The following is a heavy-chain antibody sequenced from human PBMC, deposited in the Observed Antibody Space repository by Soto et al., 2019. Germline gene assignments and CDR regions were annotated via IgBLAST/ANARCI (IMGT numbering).Heavy chain of an antibody. CDR1: GFMFTSSA. CDR2: LVVGSGNT. D-gene: IGHD3-3*01. J-gene: IGHJ4*02. CDR3: AAVPVLRFLKWLPAYFDY. V-gene: IGHV1-58*01. Sequence: SVKVSCKTSGFMFTSSAVQWVRQALGQRLEWIGWLVVGSGNTHYAQHFQERVTLTRDMSTGTAYMELSSLRSEDTAVYYCAAVPVLRFLKWLPAYFDYWGRGTLVTVSS.